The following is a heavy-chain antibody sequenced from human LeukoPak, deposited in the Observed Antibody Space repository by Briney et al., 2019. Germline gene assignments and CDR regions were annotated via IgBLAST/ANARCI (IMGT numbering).Heavy chain of an antibody. Sequence: ASVKVSCKASGYTFTGYYMHWVRQAPGQGLEWMGWINPNSGGTNYAQKFQGRVTMTRDTSISTAYMELSRLRSDDTAVYYCARVGGGSYFSGWFDPWGQGTLVTVSS. V-gene: IGHV1-2*02. CDR1: GYTFTGYY. CDR3: ARVGGGSYFSGWFDP. J-gene: IGHJ5*02. CDR2: INPNSGGT. D-gene: IGHD1-26*01.